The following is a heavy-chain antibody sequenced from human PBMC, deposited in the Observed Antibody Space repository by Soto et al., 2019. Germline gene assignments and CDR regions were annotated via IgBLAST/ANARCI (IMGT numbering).Heavy chain of an antibody. V-gene: IGHV3-21*01. CDR3: TTGRTWAGTPDY. CDR2: ISSSSSYI. J-gene: IGHJ4*02. Sequence: GGSLRLSCAASGFTFSSYSMNWVRQAPGKGLEWVSSISSSSSYIHYADSVKGRFTISRDNAKNSLYLQMNSLRAEDTAVYYCTTGRTWAGTPDYWGQGTLVTVSS. D-gene: IGHD6-19*01. CDR1: GFTFSSYS.